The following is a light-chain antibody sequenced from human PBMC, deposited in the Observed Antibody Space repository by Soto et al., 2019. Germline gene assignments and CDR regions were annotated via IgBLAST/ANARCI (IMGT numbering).Light chain of an antibody. J-gene: IGKJ5*01. CDR2: AAS. CDR1: HSISSY. Sequence: DIQMTQSPSSLSASVGDRVTITCRASHSISSYLNWYQQKPGKAPKLLIYAASTLQSGVPSRFSGSGSGTDFTLTISCLQSEDFATYYCQQYYSYPITFGQGTRLEIK. CDR3: QQYYSYPIT. V-gene: IGKV1-39*01.